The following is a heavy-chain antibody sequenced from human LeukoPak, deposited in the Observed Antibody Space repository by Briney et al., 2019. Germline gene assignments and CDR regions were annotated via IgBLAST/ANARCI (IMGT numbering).Heavy chain of an antibody. Sequence: ASVKVSCKASGYTFTSYAMHWVRQAPGQRLERMGWINAGNGNTKYSQKFQGRVTITRDTSASAAYMELSSLRSEDTAVYYCARGYGDYGLDYWGQGTLVTVSS. D-gene: IGHD4-17*01. CDR2: INAGNGNT. CDR1: GYTFTSYA. CDR3: ARGYGDYGLDY. J-gene: IGHJ4*02. V-gene: IGHV1-3*01.